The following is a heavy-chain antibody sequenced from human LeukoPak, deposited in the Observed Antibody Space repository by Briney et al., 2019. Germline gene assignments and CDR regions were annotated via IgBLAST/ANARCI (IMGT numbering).Heavy chain of an antibody. V-gene: IGHV3-74*01. Sequence: GGSLRLSCAASEFALSSYWMHWVRQVPGKGLVWVSRINSDGSSTTYADFVKGRFTISRDNAKNTLYLQMNSLTAEDTAVYYCARDLVVMTATWGQGTLVTVSS. J-gene: IGHJ5*02. CDR2: INSDGSST. CDR3: ARDLVVMTAT. CDR1: EFALSSYW. D-gene: IGHD2-21*01.